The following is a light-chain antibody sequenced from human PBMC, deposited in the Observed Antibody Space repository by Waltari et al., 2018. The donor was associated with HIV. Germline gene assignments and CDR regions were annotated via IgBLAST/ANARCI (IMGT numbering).Light chain of an antibody. CDR3: SSYTTRAVSTYV. Sequence: QSALTQPASVSGSPGQSLTISCIGTSSDVGDYNYVSWYQQHPGQAPKVIIYEVSNRPSGISDRFSGSKSGNTASLTISGLQAEDEADYYCSSYTTRAVSTYVFGTGTKVTVL. CDR2: EVS. V-gene: IGLV2-14*01. J-gene: IGLJ1*01. CDR1: SSDVGDYNY.